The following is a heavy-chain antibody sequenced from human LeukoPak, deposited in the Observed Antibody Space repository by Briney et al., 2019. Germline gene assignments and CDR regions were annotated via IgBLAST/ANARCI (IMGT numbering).Heavy chain of an antibody. J-gene: IGHJ4*02. D-gene: IGHD1-26*01. CDR2: ISGSGTYT. V-gene: IGHV3-23*01. CDR3: AKVPYEDYYYYFDY. CDR1: GFTFANYG. Sequence: GGSLRLSCAASGFTFANYGMTWVRQAPGKGPEWVSAISGSGTYTHYADSVKGRFTISRDNFKNTLHLQMNNLRAEDTAVYYCAKVPYEDYYYYFDYWGQGALVTVSS.